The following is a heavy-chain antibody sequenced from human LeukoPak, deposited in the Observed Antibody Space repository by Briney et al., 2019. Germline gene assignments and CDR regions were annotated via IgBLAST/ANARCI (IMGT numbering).Heavy chain of an antibody. CDR1: GYNFIIHW. V-gene: IGHV5-51*01. J-gene: IGHJ6*03. CDR3: ARHRTPYCGAGCLPDSMDV. D-gene: IGHD2-21*02. Sequence: GESLKISCQGSGYNFIIHWIGWVRQMPGKWLEWMEIIYPEDSDTRYSPSFQGQVTMSVDRSTNTAFLQWSGLKASDTATYFCARHRTPYCGAGCLPDSMDVWGKGTTVTVSS. CDR2: IYPEDSDT.